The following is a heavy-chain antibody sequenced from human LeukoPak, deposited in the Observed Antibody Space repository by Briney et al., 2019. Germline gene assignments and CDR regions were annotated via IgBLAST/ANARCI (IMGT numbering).Heavy chain of an antibody. CDR3: ARDPHSGNYEIDY. V-gene: IGHV1-69*13. CDR1: GGTFSSYA. CDR2: IIPIFGTA. D-gene: IGHD1-26*01. Sequence: SVKVSCKASGGTFSSYAISWVRQAPGQGLEWMGGIIPIFGTANYAQKFQGRVTITADESTSTAYMELSNLRSEDTAVYYCARDPHSGNYEIDYWGQGTLVTVSS. J-gene: IGHJ4*02.